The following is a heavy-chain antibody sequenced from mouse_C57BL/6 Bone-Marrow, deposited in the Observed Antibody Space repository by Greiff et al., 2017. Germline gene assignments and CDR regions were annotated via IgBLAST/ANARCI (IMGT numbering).Heavy chain of an antibody. Sequence: QVQLKQSGPELVKPGASVKISCKASGYAFSSSWMNWVKQRPGKGLEWIGRIYPGDGDTNYNGKFKGKATLTADKSSSTAYMQLSSRTSEDSAVYFCARTTVVGGDYWGQGTTLTVSS. CDR1: GYAFSSSW. CDR3: ARTTVVGGDY. D-gene: IGHD1-1*01. CDR2: IYPGDGDT. J-gene: IGHJ2*01. V-gene: IGHV1-82*01.